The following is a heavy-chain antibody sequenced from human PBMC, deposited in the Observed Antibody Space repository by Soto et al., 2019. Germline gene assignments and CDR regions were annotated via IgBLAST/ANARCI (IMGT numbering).Heavy chain of an antibody. V-gene: IGHV4-59*01. CDR1: GGSISSYY. CDR3: ARVASGYDSSGYYSSGWLDP. J-gene: IGHJ5*02. CDR2: IYYTGST. Sequence: SETLSLTCTVSGGSISSYYWTWIRQPPGKGLEWIGYIYYTGSTNYNPSLKSRVTISVDTSKNQFSLKVSSVTAADTAVYYCARVASGYDSSGYYSSGWLDPWGQGTLVTVSS. D-gene: IGHD3-22*01.